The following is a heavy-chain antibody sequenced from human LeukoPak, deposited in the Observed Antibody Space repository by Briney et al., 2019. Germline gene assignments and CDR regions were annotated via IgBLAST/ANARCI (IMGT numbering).Heavy chain of an antibody. Sequence: ASVNVSCKASGFTVSNSAVRWVRHSRGQRPGWMGWSVVDSGDTNYEQRFQGRVTIRGEMFIKTVYIQLRGLGSEDTAIYYCAARETLLRGALSYYGMDVWGQGTTVIVSS. V-gene: IGHV1-58*01. CDR1: GFTVSNSA. CDR2: SVVDSGDT. CDR3: AARETLLRGALSYYGMDV. J-gene: IGHJ6*02. D-gene: IGHD3-10*01.